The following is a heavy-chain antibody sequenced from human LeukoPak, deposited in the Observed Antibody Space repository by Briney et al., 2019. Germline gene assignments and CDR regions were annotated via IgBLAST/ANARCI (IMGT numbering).Heavy chain of an antibody. V-gene: IGHV3-30*03. CDR2: ISYDGSNK. Sequence: PGRSLRLSCAASGFTFSSYGMHWVRQAPGKGLEWVAVISYDGSNKYYADSVKGRFTISRDNSKNTLYLQMNSLRAEDTAVYYCARVGWLVSGFDYWGQGTLVTVSS. D-gene: IGHD6-19*01. CDR3: ARVGWLVSGFDY. CDR1: GFTFSSYG. J-gene: IGHJ4*02.